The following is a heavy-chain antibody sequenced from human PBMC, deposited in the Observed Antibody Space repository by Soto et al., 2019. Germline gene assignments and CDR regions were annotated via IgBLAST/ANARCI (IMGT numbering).Heavy chain of an antibody. Sequence: PGGSLRLSCAASGFTFSSYAMSWVRQAPGKGLEWVSAISGSGGSTYYADSVKGRFTISRDNSKNTLYLQMNSLRAEDTAVYYCAKAQPPTTVVTPRDAFDIWGQGTMVTVSS. J-gene: IGHJ3*02. CDR3: AKAQPPTTVVTPRDAFDI. CDR2: ISGSGGST. V-gene: IGHV3-23*01. CDR1: GFTFSSYA. D-gene: IGHD4-17*01.